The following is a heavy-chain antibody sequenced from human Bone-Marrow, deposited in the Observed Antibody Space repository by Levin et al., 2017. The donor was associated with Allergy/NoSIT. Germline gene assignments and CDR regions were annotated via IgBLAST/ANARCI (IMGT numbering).Heavy chain of an antibody. Sequence: GGSLRLSCKGSGYSFSSYWIGWVRQMPGKGLEWMGIIYPGDSDTRYSPSFQGQVTISADKSISTAYLQWSSLKASDTAMYYCARRSSSGEQFEYWGQGTLVTVSS. D-gene: IGHD6-13*01. CDR1: GYSFSSYW. CDR3: ARRSSSGEQFEY. CDR2: IYPGDSDT. V-gene: IGHV5-51*01. J-gene: IGHJ4*02.